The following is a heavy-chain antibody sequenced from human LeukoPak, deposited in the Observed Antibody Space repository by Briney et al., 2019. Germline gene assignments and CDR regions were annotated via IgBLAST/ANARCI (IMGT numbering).Heavy chain of an antibody. Sequence: ASETLSLTCAVYGGSFSGYYWSWIRQPPGKGLEWIGEINHSGSTYYNPSLKSRVTISVDTSKNQFSLKLSSVTAADTAVYYCARHKGSGWYYGFDYWGQGTLVTVSS. CDR2: INHSGST. CDR1: GGSFSGYY. V-gene: IGHV4-34*01. D-gene: IGHD6-19*01. CDR3: ARHKGSGWYYGFDY. J-gene: IGHJ4*02.